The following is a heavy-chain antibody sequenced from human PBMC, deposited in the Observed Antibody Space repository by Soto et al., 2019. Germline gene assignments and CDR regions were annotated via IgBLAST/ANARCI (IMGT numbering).Heavy chain of an antibody. CDR1: GFTFSSYA. V-gene: IGHV3-64D*08. Sequence: GGSLRLSCSASGFTFSSYAMHWVRQAPGKGLEYVSAISSNGGSTYYADSVKGRFTISRDNSKNTLYLQMSSLRAEDTAVYYCVKDITMIVVVPGEFDYWGQGTLVTVSS. J-gene: IGHJ4*02. D-gene: IGHD3-22*01. CDR2: ISSNGGST. CDR3: VKDITMIVVVPGEFDY.